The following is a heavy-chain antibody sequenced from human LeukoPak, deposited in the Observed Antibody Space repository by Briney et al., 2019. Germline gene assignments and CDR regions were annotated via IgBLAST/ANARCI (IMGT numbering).Heavy chain of an antibody. CDR3: ARDPWRFGELSIDY. J-gene: IGHJ4*02. CDR2: INAGNGNT. V-gene: IGHV1-3*01. D-gene: IGHD3-10*01. CDR1: GYTFTGYA. Sequence: ASVKVSCKASGYTFTGYAMHCVRQAPGQRLEWMGWINAGNGNTKYSQKFQGRVTITRDTSASTAYMELSSLRSEDTAVYYCARDPWRFGELSIDYWGQGTLVTVSS.